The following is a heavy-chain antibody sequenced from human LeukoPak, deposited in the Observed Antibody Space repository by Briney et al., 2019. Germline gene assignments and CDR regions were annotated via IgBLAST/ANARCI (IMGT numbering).Heavy chain of an antibody. CDR3: AREGTIFGQHFDS. D-gene: IGHD3-3*01. V-gene: IGHV1-2*02. CDR1: GYTFTGYY. Sequence: ASVKVSCKASGYTFTGYYMHWVRQAPGQGLEWMGWINPNSGGTNYAQKFQGRVTMTRDTSISTAYMELSRLRSDDTAVYYCAREGTIFGQHFDSWGQGTLVTVSS. J-gene: IGHJ5*01. CDR2: INPNSGGT.